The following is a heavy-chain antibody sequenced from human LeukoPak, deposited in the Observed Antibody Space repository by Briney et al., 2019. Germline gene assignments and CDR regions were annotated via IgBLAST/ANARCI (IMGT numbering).Heavy chain of an antibody. Sequence: GGSLRLSCAASGFTFSSYGMHWVRQAPGKGLEWVAVISYDGSNKYYADSVKGRFTISRDNSKNTLYLQMNSLGPEDTAVYYCAREEGDGYKGDAFDIWGQGTMVPVSS. D-gene: IGHD5-24*01. CDR3: AREEGDGYKGDAFDI. J-gene: IGHJ3*02. V-gene: IGHV3-30*03. CDR2: ISYDGSNK. CDR1: GFTFSSYG.